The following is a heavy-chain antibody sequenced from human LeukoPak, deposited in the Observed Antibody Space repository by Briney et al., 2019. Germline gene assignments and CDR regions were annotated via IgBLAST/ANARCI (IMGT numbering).Heavy chain of an antibody. J-gene: IGHJ4*02. CDR1: GGSISSGNYY. CDR2: IHHSGST. Sequence: SETLSLTCTVSGGSISSGNYYWNWIRQPPGKGLEWIGYIHHSGSTDYNPSLKSRVTISVDRSKKQLSLKLSSVTAADTAVYYCARVDYSNSFDYWGQGTLVTVSS. CDR3: ARVDYSNSFDY. D-gene: IGHD4-11*01. V-gene: IGHV4-30-2*01.